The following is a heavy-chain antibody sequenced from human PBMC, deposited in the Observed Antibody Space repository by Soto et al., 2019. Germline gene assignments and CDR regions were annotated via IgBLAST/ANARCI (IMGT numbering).Heavy chain of an antibody. CDR3: AKAPTTLTTGAGDY. D-gene: IGHD4-17*01. CDR2: ISGSAGST. Sequence: EVELLESGGDLVQPGGSLRLSCAASGFTFSSYAMSWVRQAPGKGLEWISGISGSAGSTYYADSVKGRFTISRDSSKNTLYLQMNSLRVEDTAVYYCAKAPTTLTTGAGDYWGQGTLVTVSS. J-gene: IGHJ4*02. CDR1: GFTFSSYA. V-gene: IGHV3-23*01.